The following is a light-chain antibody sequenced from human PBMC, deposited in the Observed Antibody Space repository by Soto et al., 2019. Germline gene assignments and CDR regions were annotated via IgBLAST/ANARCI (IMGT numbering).Light chain of an antibody. V-gene: IGLV2-23*01. CDR1: SSDVGSYNL. Sequence: QSVLTQPASVSGSPGQSITISCTGTSSDVGSYNLVSWYQQHPGKAPKLMIYEGSKRPSGVSNRFSGSKSGNTASLTISGLQAEDEADYYCCSYAGSYGVFGGGTKVTVL. CDR2: EGS. CDR3: CSYAGSYGV. J-gene: IGLJ2*01.